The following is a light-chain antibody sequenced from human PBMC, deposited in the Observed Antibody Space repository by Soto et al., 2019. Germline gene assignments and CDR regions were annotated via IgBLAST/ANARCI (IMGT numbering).Light chain of an antibody. J-gene: IGKJ5*01. CDR1: QSVSSY. CDR3: QQYARLPPT. CDR2: DAS. Sequence: EIVLTQSPATLSLSPGERATLSCRASQSVSSYLAWYQQKPGQAPRLLIYDASNRATGIPARFSGSGSGTDFTLTISSLEPEDFAVYYCQQYARLPPTFGQGTRLEIK. V-gene: IGKV3-11*01.